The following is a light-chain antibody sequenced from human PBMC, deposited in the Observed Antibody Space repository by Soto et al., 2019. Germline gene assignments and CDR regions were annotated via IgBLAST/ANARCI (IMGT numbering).Light chain of an antibody. CDR2: DAS. Sequence: DIPMTQSPSTLSASVGDRVTITCRASQSISSWLAWYQQKPGKTPQLLIYDASNLESGVPSRCSGSGSGTEFALIISSLQPEDFASYFRQQYESDPITFGQGTRLEFK. V-gene: IGKV1-5*01. J-gene: IGKJ5*01. CDR1: QSISSW. CDR3: QQYESDPIT.